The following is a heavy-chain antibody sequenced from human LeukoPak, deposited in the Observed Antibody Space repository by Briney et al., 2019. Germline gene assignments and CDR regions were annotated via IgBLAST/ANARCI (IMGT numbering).Heavy chain of an antibody. CDR3: AKAMDAIVVVTVIQT. D-gene: IGHD2-21*02. CDR2: ISYDGSYK. Sequence: GGSLRLSCAASGFFVSNNYMSWVRQAPGKGLEWVAVISYDGSYKYYADSVKGRFTISRDNSKNTLSLQMNSLRGEDTAVYYCAKAMDAIVVVTVIQTWGQEPWSPSPQ. V-gene: IGHV3-30*18. CDR1: GFFVSNNY. J-gene: IGHJ5*01.